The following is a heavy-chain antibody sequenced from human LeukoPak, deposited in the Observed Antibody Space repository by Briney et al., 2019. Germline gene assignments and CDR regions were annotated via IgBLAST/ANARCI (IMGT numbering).Heavy chain of an antibody. Sequence: ASVKASCKASGYTFTGYYMHWVRQAPGQGLEWMGWINPNSGGTNYAQKFQGRVTMTRDTSISTAYMELSRLRSDDTAVYYCARVNYYDSSGYSLDYWGQGTLVTVSS. D-gene: IGHD3-22*01. V-gene: IGHV1-2*02. CDR1: GYTFTGYY. CDR2: INPNSGGT. J-gene: IGHJ4*02. CDR3: ARVNYYDSSGYSLDY.